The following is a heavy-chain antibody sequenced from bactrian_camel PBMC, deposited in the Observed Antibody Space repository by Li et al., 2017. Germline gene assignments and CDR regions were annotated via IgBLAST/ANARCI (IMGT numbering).Heavy chain of an antibody. J-gene: IGHJ4*01. Sequence: HVQLVESGGGSVQAGGSLRLSCAVSGFAFSRFTMDWVRQAPGKGLEWVSAINSGGDTTYYADSVKGRFTISRDNAKSTLYLHLNSLKTEDTAMYYCGADLWDWKCREGKTDHSGQGTQVTVS. V-gene: IGHV3S1*01. D-gene: IGHD1*01. CDR2: INSGGDTT. CDR3: GADLWDWKCREGKTDH. CDR1: GFAFSRFT.